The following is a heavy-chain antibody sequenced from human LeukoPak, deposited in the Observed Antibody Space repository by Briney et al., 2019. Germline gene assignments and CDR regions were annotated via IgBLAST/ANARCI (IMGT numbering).Heavy chain of an antibody. V-gene: IGHV3-23*01. CDR2: ISGSGGST. CDR3: AKDQTYYYDSSGYDHFDY. D-gene: IGHD3-22*01. J-gene: IGHJ4*02. Sequence: GGSLRLSCAASGFTFDDYAMHWVRQAPGKGLEWVSAISGSGGSTYYADSVKGRFTISRDNSKNTLYLQMNSLRAEDTAVYYCAKDQTYYYDSSGYDHFDYWGQGTLVTVSS. CDR1: GFTFDDYA.